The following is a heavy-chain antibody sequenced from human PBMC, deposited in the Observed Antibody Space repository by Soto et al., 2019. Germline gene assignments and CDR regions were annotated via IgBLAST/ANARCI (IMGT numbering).Heavy chain of an antibody. V-gene: IGHV3-23*01. Sequence: GGSLRLSCAASGFTFSSYAMSWVRQAPGKGLEWVSAISGSGGSTYYADSVKGRFTISRDNSKNTLYLQMNSLRAEDTAVYYCAGTLLWFGEFLYYFDYWGHGTLVTVSS. D-gene: IGHD3-10*01. CDR3: AGTLLWFGEFLYYFDY. CDR2: ISGSGGST. J-gene: IGHJ4*01. CDR1: GFTFSSYA.